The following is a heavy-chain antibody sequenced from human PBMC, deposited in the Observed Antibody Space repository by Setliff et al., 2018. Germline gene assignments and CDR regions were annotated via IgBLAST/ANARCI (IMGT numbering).Heavy chain of an antibody. Sequence: SETLSLTCGVSGYSIRSGYYWGWVRQPPGKGLQWIGYIYHNGNTNFNPSLKSRVNMSVDTSNNQFVLNLKAVTAADTAVYYCARDRTAYTYGLDVWGQGTTVTVSS. D-gene: IGHD3-16*01. V-gene: IGHV4-38-2*02. J-gene: IGHJ6*02. CDR2: IYHNGNT. CDR3: ARDRTAYTYGLDV. CDR1: GYSIRSGYY.